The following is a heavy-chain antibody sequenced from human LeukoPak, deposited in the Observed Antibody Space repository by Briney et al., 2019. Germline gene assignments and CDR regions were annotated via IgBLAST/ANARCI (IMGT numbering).Heavy chain of an antibody. D-gene: IGHD1-26*01. CDR1: GFKFDDYT. V-gene: IGHV3-43*01. Sequence: GGSLRLSCAASGFKFDDYTMHWVRRAPEKGLEWVSLISWNSDYTSYAESVKGRFTISRDNSKNSLYLQMNSLRTEDTAFYYCAKDFQGIEGPTQIHFRGQGTLVTDSS. CDR2: ISWNSDYT. J-gene: IGHJ4*02. CDR3: AKDFQGIEGPTQIHF.